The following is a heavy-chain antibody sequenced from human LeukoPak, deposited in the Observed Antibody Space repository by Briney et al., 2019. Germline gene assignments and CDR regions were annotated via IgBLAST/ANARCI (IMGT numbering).Heavy chain of an antibody. V-gene: IGHV4-39*07. Sequence: SETLSLTCTVSGGSISSGGYYWGWIRQPPGKGLEWIGSIYRSGSTYYNPSLKSRVTISVDTSKNQFSLKLSSVTAADTAVYYCARLLWFGESYFDSWGQGTLVTVSS. CDR2: IYRSGST. CDR1: GGSISSGGYY. D-gene: IGHD3-10*01. CDR3: ARLLWFGESYFDS. J-gene: IGHJ4*02.